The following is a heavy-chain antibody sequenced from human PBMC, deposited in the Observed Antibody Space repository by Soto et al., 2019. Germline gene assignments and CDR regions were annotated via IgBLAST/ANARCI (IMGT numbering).Heavy chain of an antibody. CDR3: VKHRRDGYNYDFGY. V-gene: IGHV3-48*01. CDR2: ISSSSSTI. CDR1: GFTFSSYG. D-gene: IGHD5-12*01. J-gene: IGHJ4*02. Sequence: SLRLSCAASGFTFSSYGMNWVRQAPGKGLEWVSYISSSSSTIKYADSVMGRFTISRDNAKNSLYLQMNSLRVEDTAVYYCVKHRRDGYNYDFGYWGQGTLVTVS.